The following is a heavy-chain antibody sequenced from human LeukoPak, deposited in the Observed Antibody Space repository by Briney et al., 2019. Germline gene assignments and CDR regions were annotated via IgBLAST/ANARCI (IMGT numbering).Heavy chain of an antibody. CDR3: ARERYCSSTSCYNEIDY. J-gene: IGHJ4*02. CDR2: INPNSGGT. V-gene: IGHV1-2*02. CDR1: GYTFTGYY. Sequence: GASVKVSCKASGYTFTGYYMHWVRQAPGQGLECRGWINPNSGGTNYAQKFQGRVTMTRDTSISTAYMELSRLRSDDTAVYYCARERYCSSTSCYNEIDYWGQGTLVTVSS. D-gene: IGHD2-2*02.